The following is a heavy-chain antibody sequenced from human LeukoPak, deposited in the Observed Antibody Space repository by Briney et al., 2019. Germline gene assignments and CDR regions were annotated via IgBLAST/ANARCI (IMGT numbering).Heavy chain of an antibody. J-gene: IGHJ5*02. CDR2: INAANGSI. CDR1: GYTFTSYA. D-gene: IGHD2-15*01. V-gene: IGHV1-3*01. Sequence: ASVKVSCKASGYTFTSYAIHWVRQAPRQRLEWMGWINAANGSIKYSQKFQGRVTVTRDTSASTAYMELSSLRSEDTAIYYCARDLVGYKNWFDPWGQGTLVTVSS. CDR3: ARDLVGYKNWFDP.